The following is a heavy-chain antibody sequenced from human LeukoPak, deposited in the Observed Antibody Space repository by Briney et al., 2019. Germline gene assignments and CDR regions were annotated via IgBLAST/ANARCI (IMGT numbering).Heavy chain of an antibody. Sequence: ASVKVSCKASGYTFTSYDINWVRQATGQGLEWMGWMNPNSGNTGYAQKFQGRVTMTRNTSISTAYMELSRLISDDTAVYYCARDLFSGAALSGYFDYWGQGTVVSVSS. CDR2: MNPNSGNT. J-gene: IGHJ4*02. V-gene: IGHV1-8*01. CDR1: GYTFTSYD. CDR3: ARDLFSGAALSGYFDY. D-gene: IGHD3-10*02.